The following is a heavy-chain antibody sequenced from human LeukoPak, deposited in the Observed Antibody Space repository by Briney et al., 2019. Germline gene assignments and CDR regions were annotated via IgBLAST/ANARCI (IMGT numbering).Heavy chain of an antibody. V-gene: IGHV3-23*01. CDR2: ISGSGGST. CDR1: GFTFSSYA. D-gene: IGHD6-13*01. CDR3: AKDPRWRAAAGFPYFDY. J-gene: IGHJ4*02. Sequence: PGGSLRLSCAASGFTFSSYAMSWVRQAPGKGLEWVSAISGSGGSTYYADSVKGRFTISRDNSKNTLYLQMNSLRAEDTAVYYCAKDPRWRAAAGFPYFDYWGQGTLVTVSS.